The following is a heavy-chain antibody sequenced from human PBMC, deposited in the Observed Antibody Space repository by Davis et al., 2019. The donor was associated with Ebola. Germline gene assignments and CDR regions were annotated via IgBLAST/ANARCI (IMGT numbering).Heavy chain of an antibody. J-gene: IGHJ4*02. Sequence: GESLKISCRVSGFTFGDFAINWVRQAPGKGLEWVANIKQDGSEKYHVDSVKGRFIISRDNAKNSLYLQMNSLRDEDTALYYCARNQWPVSFDYWGQGILVTVSS. CDR3: ARNQWPVSFDY. CDR1: GFTFGDFA. V-gene: IGHV3-7*01. CDR2: IKQDGSEK. D-gene: IGHD6-19*01.